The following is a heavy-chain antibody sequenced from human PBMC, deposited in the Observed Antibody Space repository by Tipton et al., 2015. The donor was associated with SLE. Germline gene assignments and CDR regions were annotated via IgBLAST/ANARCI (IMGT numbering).Heavy chain of an antibody. J-gene: IGHJ4*02. CDR2: IHSSGST. CDR1: GGSISGYY. CDR3: AMRRPQFWCFDY. Sequence: TLSLTCTVSGGSISGYYWSWIRQPPGKGLEWIAYIHSSGSTNYNPSLKSRVTISADTSKNQFSLKVSSVTAADSAVYYCAMRRPQFWCFDYWGQGNLVTVSS. D-gene: IGHD2-8*01. V-gene: IGHV4-59*01.